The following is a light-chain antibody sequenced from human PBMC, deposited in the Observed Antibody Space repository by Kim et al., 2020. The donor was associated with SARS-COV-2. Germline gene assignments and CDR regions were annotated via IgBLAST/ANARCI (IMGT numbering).Light chain of an antibody. CDR3: QQYGSSPWT. Sequence: SPGKRATLSCRDSQSVSSSYLAWYQQKPGQAPRLLIYAASSRATGIPDRFSGSGSGTDFTLTIRRLEPEDFAVYYCQQYGSSPWTFGQGTKVDIK. V-gene: IGKV3-20*01. J-gene: IGKJ1*01. CDR2: AAS. CDR1: QSVSSSY.